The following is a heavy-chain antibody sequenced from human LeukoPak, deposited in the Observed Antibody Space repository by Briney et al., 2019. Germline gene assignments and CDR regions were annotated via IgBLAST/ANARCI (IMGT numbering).Heavy chain of an antibody. CDR1: GGSFSGYY. V-gene: IGHV4-34*01. D-gene: IGHD6-19*01. CDR3: ACSGVESGGFYDAFDI. Sequence: SETLSLTCAVYGGSFSGYYWSWIRQPPGKGLEWIGEINHSGSTNYNPSLKSRVTISVDTSKNQFSLKLSSVTAADTAVYYCACSGVESGGFYDAFDIWGQGTMVTVSS. J-gene: IGHJ3*02. CDR2: INHSGST.